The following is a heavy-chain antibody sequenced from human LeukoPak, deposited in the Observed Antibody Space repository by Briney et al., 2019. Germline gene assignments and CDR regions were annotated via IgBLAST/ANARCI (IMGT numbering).Heavy chain of an antibody. CDR2: ISGSGGST. Sequence: GGALRLSCAASGFTFSSYAMSWVRQAPGKGLEWVSAISGSGGSTYYADSVKGRFTISTDNSKNTLYLQLNSLRAENTAVYYCAKVGYCSGCSCLYYFDYWGQGTLVTVSS. CDR3: AKVGYCSGCSCLYYFDY. V-gene: IGHV3-23*01. CDR1: GFTFSSYA. J-gene: IGHJ4*02. D-gene: IGHD2-15*01.